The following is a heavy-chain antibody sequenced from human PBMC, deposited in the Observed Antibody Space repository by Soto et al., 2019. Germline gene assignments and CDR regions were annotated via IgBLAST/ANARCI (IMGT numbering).Heavy chain of an antibody. CDR2: IKQDGSAK. Sequence: EVQLVESGGGLVQPGGSLRLSCAASGFTFSSYWMTWVRQAPGKGLEWVANIKQDGSAKYYGDSVKGRFTISRDNAKNSLYLQMNSRRAEDTAVYYCASWLKTSGWYVLLEGSFDYWGQGTLVTVSS. V-gene: IGHV3-7*01. D-gene: IGHD6-19*01. J-gene: IGHJ4*02. CDR3: ASWLKTSGWYVLLEGSFDY. CDR1: GFTFSSYW.